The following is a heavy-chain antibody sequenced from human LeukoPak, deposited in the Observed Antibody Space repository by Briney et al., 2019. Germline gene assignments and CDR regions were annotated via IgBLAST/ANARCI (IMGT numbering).Heavy chain of an antibody. Sequence: KPSQTLSLTCAVSGGSISSGGYSWSWIRQPPGKGLEWIGYIYHSGSTYYNPSLKSRVTISVDRSKNQFSLKLSSVTAADTAVYYCARGGYRITIFEGFDPWGQGTLVTVSS. D-gene: IGHD3-3*01. CDR2: IYHSGST. CDR3: ARGGYRITIFEGFDP. V-gene: IGHV4-30-2*01. CDR1: GGSISSGGYS. J-gene: IGHJ5*02.